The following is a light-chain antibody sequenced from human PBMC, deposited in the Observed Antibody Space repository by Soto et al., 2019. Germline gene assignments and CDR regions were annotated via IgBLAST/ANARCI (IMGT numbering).Light chain of an antibody. Sequence: DIQMTQSPSTLSASVGDRVTITCRASQSISRWLAWHQQKPGKAPRLLIYDASNLQRVVPSRFSGSGSGTEFARTITSLQPEDFDTYYCQQYNDYSWMFGQGTKVESK. CDR1: QSISRW. V-gene: IGKV1-5*01. CDR3: QQYNDYSWM. CDR2: DAS. J-gene: IGKJ1*01.